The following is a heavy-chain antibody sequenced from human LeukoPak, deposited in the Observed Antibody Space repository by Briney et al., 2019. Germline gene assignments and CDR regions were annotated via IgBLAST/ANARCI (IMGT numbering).Heavy chain of an antibody. D-gene: IGHD3-16*01. Sequence: PGGSLRLSCAASGFTVSNNYMSWVRQAPGKGLEWVSVIYSGDNTYYVESVKGRFPISRDNSKNTLFLQMNRLRAEDTAVYYCAGRRVLDASFDYWGQGTLVPVSS. CDR2: IYSGDNT. V-gene: IGHV3-66*02. J-gene: IGHJ4*02. CDR3: AGRRVLDASFDY. CDR1: GFTVSNNY.